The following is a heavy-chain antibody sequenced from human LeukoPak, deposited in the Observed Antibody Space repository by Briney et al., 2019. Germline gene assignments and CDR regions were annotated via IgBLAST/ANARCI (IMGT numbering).Heavy chain of an antibody. V-gene: IGHV1-2*02. Sequence: GASVKVSCKASGYTFTGYYMHWARQAPGQGLEWMGWINPNSGGRNYAQKFQGRVTMTRDTSISTAYMELSRLRSDDTAVYYCARETMVREVVDYWGQGTLVTVSS. CDR3: ARETMVREVVDY. J-gene: IGHJ4*02. D-gene: IGHD3-10*01. CDR1: GYTFTGYY. CDR2: INPNSGGR.